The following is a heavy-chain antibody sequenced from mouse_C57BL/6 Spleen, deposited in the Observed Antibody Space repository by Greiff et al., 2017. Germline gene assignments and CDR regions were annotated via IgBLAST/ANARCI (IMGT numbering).Heavy chain of an antibody. CDR3: ARNYYGSSYDYFDY. CDR2: IYPGGGYT. V-gene: IGHV1-63*01. Sequence: VMLVESGAELVRPGTSVKMSCKASGYTFTNYWIGWAKQRPGHGLEWIGDIYPGGGYTNYNEKFKGKATLTADKSSSTAYMQFSSLTSEDSAIYYCARNYYGSSYDYFDYWGQGTTLTVSS. D-gene: IGHD1-1*01. J-gene: IGHJ2*01. CDR1: GYTFTNYW.